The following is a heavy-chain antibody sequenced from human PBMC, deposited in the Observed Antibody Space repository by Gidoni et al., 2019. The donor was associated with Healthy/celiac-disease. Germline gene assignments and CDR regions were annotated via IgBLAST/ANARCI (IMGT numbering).Heavy chain of an antibody. CDR2: IYYRGCT. J-gene: IGHJ5*02. D-gene: IGHD3-16*01. V-gene: IGHV4-59*01. CDR3: ARGYVSWFDP. CDR1: GGSISSYY. Sequence: QVQLQVSGPGLVKPSETLSLTCRVHGGSISSYYWSWIRQPPGKGLGWLGYIYYRGCTNYNPTLKSRVTISVDTSKNQFSLKLSSVTAADTAVYYCARGYVSWFDPWGQGTLVTVSS.